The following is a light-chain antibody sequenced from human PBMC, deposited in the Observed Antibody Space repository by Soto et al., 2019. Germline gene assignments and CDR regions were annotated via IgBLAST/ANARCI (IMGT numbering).Light chain of an antibody. CDR2: EVS. CDR1: SSDVGGYNY. Sequence: QSALTQPASVSGSPGQSITISCTGTSSDVGGYNYVSWYQHHPGKAPKLMIFEVSYRPSGVSNRFSGSKSGNTASLTISGLXAEDEADYYCSSYTSNTTQYVFGTGTKVTVL. J-gene: IGLJ1*01. CDR3: SSYTSNTTQYV. V-gene: IGLV2-14*01.